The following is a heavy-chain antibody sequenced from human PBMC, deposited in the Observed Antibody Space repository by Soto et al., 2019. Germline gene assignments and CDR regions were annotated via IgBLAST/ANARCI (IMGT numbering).Heavy chain of an antibody. CDR1: GYTFTSYG. CDR2: ISAYNGNT. V-gene: IGHV1-18*01. CDR3: ARDLPHIVVVVAATEGGMDV. J-gene: IGHJ6*02. Sequence: GVSVKVSCKASGYTFTSYGISWVRQAPGQGLEWMGWISAYNGNTNYAQKLQGRVTMTTDTSTSTAYMELRSLRSDDTAVYYCARDLPHIVVVVAATEGGMDVWGQGTTVTVSS. D-gene: IGHD2-15*01.